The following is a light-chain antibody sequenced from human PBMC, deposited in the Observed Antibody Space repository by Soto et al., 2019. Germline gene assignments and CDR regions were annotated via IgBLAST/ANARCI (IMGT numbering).Light chain of an antibody. CDR2: GAL. CDR1: RSVSSK. V-gene: IGKV3D-15*01. J-gene: IGKJ2*01. Sequence: EIVMTQSPTTVSVSPGERVTLSCRASRSVSSKLAWYQQKPGQAPRLLIYGALTLATGIPARFGGSGSGTEFTLTISSLQSEDFAVYYCQQYTTWPYTVGQGTKLEIK. CDR3: QQYTTWPYT.